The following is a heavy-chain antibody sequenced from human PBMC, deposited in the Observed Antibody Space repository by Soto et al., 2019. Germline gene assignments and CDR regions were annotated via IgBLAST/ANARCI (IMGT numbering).Heavy chain of an antibody. CDR1: GFTFSSYA. V-gene: IGHV3-23*01. CDR2: ISGSGGST. CDR3: ARGLSIAARGGGY. Sequence: GGSLRLSCAASGFTFSSYAMSWVRQAPGKGLEWVSAISGSGGSTYYADSVKGRFTISRDNSKNSLYLQMNSLRDEDTAVYYCARGLSIAARGGGYWGQGTLVTVSS. D-gene: IGHD6-6*01. J-gene: IGHJ4*02.